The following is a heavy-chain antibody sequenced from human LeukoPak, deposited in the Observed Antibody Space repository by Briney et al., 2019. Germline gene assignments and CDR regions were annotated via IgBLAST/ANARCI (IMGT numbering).Heavy chain of an antibody. V-gene: IGHV3-21*01. D-gene: IGHD3-10*01. CDR1: GFTFSSYS. CDR3: ARDGVDYYGSGSYIWFDP. J-gene: IGHJ5*02. Sequence: GGSLRLSCAASGFTFSSYSMNWVRQAPGKGLEWASSISSSSSYIYYADSVKGRFTISRDNAKNSLYLQMNSLRAEDTAVYYCARDGVDYYGSGSYIWFDPWGQGTLVTVSS. CDR2: ISSSSSYI.